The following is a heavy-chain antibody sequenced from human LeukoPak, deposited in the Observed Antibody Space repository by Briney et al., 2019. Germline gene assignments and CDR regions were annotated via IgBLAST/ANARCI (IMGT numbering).Heavy chain of an antibody. D-gene: IGHD1-26*01. J-gene: IGHJ4*02. V-gene: IGHV3-48*02. CDR2: ISSSSSTI. CDR3: ARDSYEWKPNYFDY. Sequence: PGGSLRLSCAASGFTFSSYSMNWVRQAPGKGLEWVSYISSSSSTIYYADSVKGRFTISRDNAKNSLYLQMNSLRDEDTAVYYCARDSYEWKPNYFDYWGQGTLVTVSS. CDR1: GFTFSSYS.